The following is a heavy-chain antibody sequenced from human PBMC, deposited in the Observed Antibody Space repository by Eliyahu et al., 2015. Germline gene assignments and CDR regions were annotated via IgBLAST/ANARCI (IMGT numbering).Heavy chain of an antibody. D-gene: IGHD4-17*01. J-gene: IGHJ2*01. V-gene: IGHV3-23*01. CDR3: AKAPTVTMIRRYWYFDL. Sequence: EVQLLESGGGLAQPGGSLRLSCAASGFTFSSYAMSWVRQAPGKGLEWVSAISGSGGSTYYADSVKGRFTISRDNSTNTLFLQMNSLRAEDTAVYYCAKAPTVTMIRRYWYFDLWGRGTLVTVSS. CDR2: ISGSGGST. CDR1: GFTFSSYA.